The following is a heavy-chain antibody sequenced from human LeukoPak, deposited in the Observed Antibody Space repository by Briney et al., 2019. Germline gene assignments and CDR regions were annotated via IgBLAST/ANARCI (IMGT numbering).Heavy chain of an antibody. V-gene: IGHV4-39*01. Sequence: SETLSLTCSVSRGSIISTSHYWGWIRQPPGKGLEWIGSIYYSGDTYFSPSLKSRVTISVDTSKNQFSLRLTSVTAADTAVYYCARTVGIAVAEDAFALWGQGTMVTVSS. CDR1: RGSIISTSHY. J-gene: IGHJ3*01. CDR2: IYYSGDT. D-gene: IGHD6-19*01. CDR3: ARTVGIAVAEDAFAL.